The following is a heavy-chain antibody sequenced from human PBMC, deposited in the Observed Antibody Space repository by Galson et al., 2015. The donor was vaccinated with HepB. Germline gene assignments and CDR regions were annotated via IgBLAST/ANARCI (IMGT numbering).Heavy chain of an antibody. CDR1: GYTLTELS. CDR3: ATDFGPTLGVPRLNWFDP. D-gene: IGHD3-16*01. CDR2: FDPEDGET. Sequence: SVKVSCKVSGYTLTELSMHWVRQAPGKGLEWMGGFDPEDGETIYAQKFQGRVTMTEDTSTDTAYMELSSLRSEDTAVYYCATDFGPTLGVPRLNWFDPWGQGTLVTVSS. J-gene: IGHJ5*02. V-gene: IGHV1-24*01.